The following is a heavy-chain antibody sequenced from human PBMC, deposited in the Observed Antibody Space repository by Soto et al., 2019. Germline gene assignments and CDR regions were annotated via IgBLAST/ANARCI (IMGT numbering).Heavy chain of an antibody. CDR3: ARVGGVAARTFDY. CDR1: GGSISSFY. J-gene: IGHJ4*02. CDR2: IYYSGST. V-gene: IGHV4-59*01. D-gene: IGHD6-6*01. Sequence: SETLSLTCTVSGGSISSFYWTWIRQPPGKGLEWIGYIYYSGSTNYNPSLKSRVSISVDTSKDQFSLKLRSVTAADTAVYFCARVGGVAARTFDYWGQGTLVTVSS.